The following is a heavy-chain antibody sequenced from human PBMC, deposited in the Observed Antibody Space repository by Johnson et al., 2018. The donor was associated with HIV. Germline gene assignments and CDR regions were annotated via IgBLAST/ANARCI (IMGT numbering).Heavy chain of an antibody. CDR3: ARDWEGYAFDI. CDR1: GFTFSSSY. D-gene: IGHD1-26*01. J-gene: IGHJ3*02. Sequence: QVQLVESGGGLVQPGGSLRLSCAASGFTFSSSYMTWVRQAPGKGLEWVAVIWYDGSNKYYADSVKGPFTISRDNSKNTLDLQMNRLRAQDTAVYYCARDWEGYAFDIWGQGTMVTVSS. V-gene: IGHV3-30-3*01. CDR2: IWYDGSNK.